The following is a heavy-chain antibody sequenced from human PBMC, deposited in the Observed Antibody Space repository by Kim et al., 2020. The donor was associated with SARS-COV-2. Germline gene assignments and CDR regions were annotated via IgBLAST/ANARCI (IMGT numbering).Heavy chain of an antibody. CDR2: INNIGVVP. V-gene: IGHV3-74*03. D-gene: IGHD2-8*01. Sequence: GMGLVWVSRINNIGVVPMYADAGQGRFTMSRDNAKNTVFLQMSSRGAGDTAVYFCARTNHFAMDVWGQGTTVTVSS. J-gene: IGHJ6*02. CDR3: ARTNHFAMDV.